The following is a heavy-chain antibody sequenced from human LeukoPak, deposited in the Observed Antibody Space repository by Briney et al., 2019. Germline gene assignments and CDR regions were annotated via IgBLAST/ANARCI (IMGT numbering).Heavy chain of an antibody. CDR2: IYYSGST. V-gene: IGHV4-59*08. J-gene: IGHJ4*02. D-gene: IGHD1-26*01. CDR1: GGSISSYY. Sequence: PSETLSLTGTVPGGSISSYYWSWIRQPPGKGLEWIGYIYYSGSTNYNPSLKSRVTISVDTSKNQFSLKLSSVTAADTAVYYCARQTVGALRYWGQGTLVTVSS. CDR3: ARQTVGALRY.